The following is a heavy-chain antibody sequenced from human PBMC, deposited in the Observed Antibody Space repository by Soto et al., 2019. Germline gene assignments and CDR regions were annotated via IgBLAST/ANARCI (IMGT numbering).Heavy chain of an antibody. J-gene: IGHJ4*02. CDR2: VYCTGST. V-gene: IGHV4-59*01. CDR1: GGSISGSY. D-gene: IGHD6-19*01. CDR3: ARSVAVPGAHIDY. Sequence: SETLSLTCSVSGGSISGSYWSWIRQSPGKGLEWLGYVYCTGSTNYSPSLRSRVSISVDTSKNEFSLRLSSVTAADTAVYFCARSVAVPGAHIDYWGQGTQVTVSS.